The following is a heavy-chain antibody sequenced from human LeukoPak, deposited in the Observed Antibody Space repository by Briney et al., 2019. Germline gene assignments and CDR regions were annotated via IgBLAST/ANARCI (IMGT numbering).Heavy chain of an antibody. Sequence: ASVKVSCKASGGTFSSYAISWVRQAPGQGLEWMGGIIPIFGTANYAQKFRGRVTITADESTSTAYMELSSLRSEDTAVYYCARGSLGDHGRFDPWGQGTLVTVSS. D-gene: IGHD2-21*01. CDR1: GGTFSSYA. J-gene: IGHJ5*02. CDR2: IIPIFGTA. CDR3: ARGSLGDHGRFDP. V-gene: IGHV1-69*13.